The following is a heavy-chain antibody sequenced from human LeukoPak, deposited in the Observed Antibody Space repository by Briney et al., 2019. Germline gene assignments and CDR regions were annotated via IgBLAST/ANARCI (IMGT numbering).Heavy chain of an antibody. J-gene: IGHJ4*02. V-gene: IGHV1-2*02. Sequence: ASVKVSCKASGYTFTGYYMHWVRQAPGQGLEWMGWTNPNSGGTNYAQKFQGRVTMTRDTSISTAYMELSRLRSDDTAVYYCARVPLYCSSTSCYTGENYFDYWGQGTLVTVSS. CDR2: TNPNSGGT. D-gene: IGHD2-2*02. CDR1: GYTFTGYY. CDR3: ARVPLYCSSTSCYTGENYFDY.